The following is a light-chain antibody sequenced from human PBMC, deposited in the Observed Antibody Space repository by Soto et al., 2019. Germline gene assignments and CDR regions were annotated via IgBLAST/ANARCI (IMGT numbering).Light chain of an antibody. J-gene: IGLJ2*01. CDR3: QSYDSSLSGVV. V-gene: IGLV2-14*02. CDR1: RSDVGSYNS. CDR2: EVT. Sequence: QSALTQPASVSGSPGQSITISCTGTRSDVGSYNSIAWYQQLPGKAPRVMIFEVTKRPSGISNRFSGSKSDTSASLAITGLQAEDEADYYCQSYDSSLSGVVFGGGTKVTVL.